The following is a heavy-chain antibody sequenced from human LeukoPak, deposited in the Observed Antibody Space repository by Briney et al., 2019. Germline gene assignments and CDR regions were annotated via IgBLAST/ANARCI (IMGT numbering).Heavy chain of an antibody. CDR3: AREGRLGYCSGGSCYSSGSGLDY. CDR1: GGSISSYY. V-gene: IGHV4-59*01. CDR2: IYYSGST. J-gene: IGHJ4*02. D-gene: IGHD2-15*01. Sequence: SETLSLTCTVSGGSISSYYWSWIRQPPGKGLEWIGYIYYSGSTNYNPSLKSQVTISVDTSKNQFSLKLSSVTAADTAVYYCAREGRLGYCSGGSCYSSGSGLDYWGQGTLVTVSS.